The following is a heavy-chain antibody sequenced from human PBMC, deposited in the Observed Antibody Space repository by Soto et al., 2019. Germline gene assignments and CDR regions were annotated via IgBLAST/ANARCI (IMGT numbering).Heavy chain of an antibody. CDR2: FDPEDGET. CDR3: ATRRSRSSSWSPFDY. J-gene: IGHJ4*02. V-gene: IGHV1-24*01. D-gene: IGHD6-13*01. Sequence: ASVKVSCKVSGYTLTELSMHWVRQAPGKGLEWMGGFDPEDGETIYAQKFQGRVTMTEDTSTDTAYMELSSLRSEDTAVYYCATRRSRSSSWSPFDYWGQGTLVTVSS. CDR1: GYTLTELS.